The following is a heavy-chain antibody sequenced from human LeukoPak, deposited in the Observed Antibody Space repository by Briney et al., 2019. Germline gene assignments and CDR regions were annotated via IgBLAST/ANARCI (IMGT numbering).Heavy chain of an antibody. V-gene: IGHV4-39*01. CDR2: ISYTGTT. Sequence: SETLSLTCTVSGGSISSRTSYGAWIRQPPGMGLEWIGTISYTGTTYSNPSLNSRVTISFDTSNNQFSLKLTSVTAADSAVYYCAGHILGGNFDSWGQGTLVTVSS. CDR1: GGSISSRTSY. J-gene: IGHJ4*02. D-gene: IGHD4-23*01. CDR3: AGHILGGNFDS.